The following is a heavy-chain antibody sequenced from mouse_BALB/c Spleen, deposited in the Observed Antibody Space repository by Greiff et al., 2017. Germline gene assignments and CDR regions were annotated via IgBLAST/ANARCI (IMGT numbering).Heavy chain of an antibody. D-gene: IGHD2-1*01. V-gene: IGHV2-6-7*01. CDR1: GFSLTGYG. J-gene: IGHJ3*01. Sequence: QVQLKESGPGLVAPSQSLSITCTVSGFSLTGYGVNWVRQPPGKGLEWLGMIWGDGSTDYNSALKSRLSISEDNSKSQVFLKMNSLQTDDTARYYCARDHYGNYPAWFAYWGQGTLVTVSA. CDR3: ARDHYGNYPAWFAY. CDR2: IWGDGST.